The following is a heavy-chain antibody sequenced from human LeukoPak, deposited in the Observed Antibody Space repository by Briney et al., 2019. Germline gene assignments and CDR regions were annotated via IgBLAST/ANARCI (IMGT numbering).Heavy chain of an antibody. CDR2: IYYSGST. CDR1: GGSISSYY. V-gene: IGHV4-59*01. J-gene: IGHJ4*02. CDR3: ARDIGGSQVFDY. Sequence: PSETLSLTCTVSGGSISSYYWSRIRQPPGKGLEWIGYIYYSGSTNYNPSLKSRVTISVDTSKNQFSLKLSSVTAADTAVYYCARDIGGSQVFDYWGQGTLVTVSS. D-gene: IGHD1-26*01.